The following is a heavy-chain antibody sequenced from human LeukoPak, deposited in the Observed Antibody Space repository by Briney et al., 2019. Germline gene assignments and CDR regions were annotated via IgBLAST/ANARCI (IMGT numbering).Heavy chain of an antibody. J-gene: IGHJ3*02. D-gene: IGHD3-10*01. CDR3: ARSVGAGGAFDI. CDR1: GFTVSSKY. Sequence: GGSLRLSCAASGFTVSSKYMNWVRQAPGKGLEWVSIIYSDGSTYYPDSVKGRFTISRDNSKNTLYLQMHSLRAEDTAVYYCARSVGAGGAFDIWGQGTMVTVSS. CDR2: IYSDGST. V-gene: IGHV3-53*01.